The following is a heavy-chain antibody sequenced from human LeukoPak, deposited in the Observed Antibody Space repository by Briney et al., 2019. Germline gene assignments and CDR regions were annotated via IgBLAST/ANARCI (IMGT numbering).Heavy chain of an antibody. D-gene: IGHD3-10*01. V-gene: IGHV1-69*13. Sequence: SVKVSCKASGGTFSSYAISWVRQAPGQGLEWMGGIIPIFGTANYAQKFQGRVTITADESTSTAYMELSSLRSEDTAVYYCVRDMVHSGYFEYWGQGTLVTVSS. CDR3: VRDMVHSGYFEY. J-gene: IGHJ1*01. CDR1: GGTFSSYA. CDR2: IIPIFGTA.